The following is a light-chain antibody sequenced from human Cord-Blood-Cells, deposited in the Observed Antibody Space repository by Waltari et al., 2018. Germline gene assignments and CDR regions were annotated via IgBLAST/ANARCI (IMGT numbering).Light chain of an antibody. Sequence: TQMTQSPSSLSASVGDRVNITCRASQSLSSYLNWYQQKPGKAPKLLIYAASSLQSGVPSRFSGSGSGTDFTLTISSLQPEDFATYYCQQSYSTPFTFGPGTKVDIK. CDR2: AAS. CDR3: QQSYSTPFT. J-gene: IGKJ3*01. CDR1: QSLSSY. V-gene: IGKV1-39*01.